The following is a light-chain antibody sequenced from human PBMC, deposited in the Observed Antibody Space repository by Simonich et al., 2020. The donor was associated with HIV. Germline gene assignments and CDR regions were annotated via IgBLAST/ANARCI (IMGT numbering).Light chain of an antibody. CDR2: DAS. J-gene: IGLJ3*02. V-gene: IGLV2-14*01. CDR3: SSYTSSSTHWV. CDR1: SSDVGGYNY. Sequence: QSALTQPASVSGSPGQSITISCTGTSSDVGGYNYVSWYQQHPGKAPKPMIYDASKRPSGVSNRFSGSKSGNTASLTTSGLQAEDEADYYCSSYTSSSTHWVFGGGTKLTVL.